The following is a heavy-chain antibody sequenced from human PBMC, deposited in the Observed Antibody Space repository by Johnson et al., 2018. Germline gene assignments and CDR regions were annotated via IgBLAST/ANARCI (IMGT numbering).Heavy chain of an antibody. D-gene: IGHD4-17*01. J-gene: IGHJ6*02. CDR2: IWYDGSNK. CDR3: ATTVTTPNYYYVMDV. CDR1: GFTFRSYG. V-gene: IGHV3-33*01. Sequence: QVQLVQSGGGVVQPGRSLRLSCAASGFTFRSYGMHWVRQAPGKGLEWVAVIWYDGSNKYYADSVKGRFTISRDNSKNTLYLQMNSLRAEDTAVYYCATTVTTPNYYYVMDVWGQGTTVTVSS.